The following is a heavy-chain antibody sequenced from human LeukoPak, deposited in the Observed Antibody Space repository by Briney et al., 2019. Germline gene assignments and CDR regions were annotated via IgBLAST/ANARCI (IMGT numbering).Heavy chain of an antibody. D-gene: IGHD5-24*01. Sequence: GGSLRLSCAASGFTLSSDNMNWVRQAPGKGLEWVSYISSSSSTIYYADSVKGRFTISGDKAKNSLYLQMNSLRVEDTAVYYCARDYKYAFDNWGQGTLVTVSS. CDR2: ISSSSSTI. CDR3: ARDYKYAFDN. V-gene: IGHV3-48*01. CDR1: GFTLSSDN. J-gene: IGHJ4*02.